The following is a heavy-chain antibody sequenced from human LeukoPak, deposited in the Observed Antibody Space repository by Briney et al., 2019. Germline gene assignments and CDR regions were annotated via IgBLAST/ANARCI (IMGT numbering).Heavy chain of an antibody. CDR1: GGTISSYD. V-gene: IGHV4-4*07. Sequence: SETLSITCTASGGTISSYDWSGIQQPAGKGLEWIGRIYTSGSTNYNPSLKSRVTMSVDTSKNQFSLKLSAVTAADTAVYYCARTSPEYYFDYWGQGTLVTVPS. CDR2: IYTSGST. CDR3: ARTSPEYYFDY. J-gene: IGHJ4*02.